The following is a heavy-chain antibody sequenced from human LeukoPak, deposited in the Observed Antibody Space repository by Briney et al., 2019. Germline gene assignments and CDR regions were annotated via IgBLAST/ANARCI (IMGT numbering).Heavy chain of an antibody. Sequence: SETLSPTCTVSGDSFTSVTDYWAWIRQPPGKGLEWIASGDYSGGTYYNPSLESRVAISADMSKNQISLKLTSVTGADTAVYYCAGERGEEYSSGWYKTNYFYNWGQGIRVTVSS. J-gene: IGHJ4*02. CDR1: GDSFTSVTDY. V-gene: IGHV4-39*07. CDR3: AGERGEEYSSGWYKTNYFYN. CDR2: GDYSGGT. D-gene: IGHD6-19*01.